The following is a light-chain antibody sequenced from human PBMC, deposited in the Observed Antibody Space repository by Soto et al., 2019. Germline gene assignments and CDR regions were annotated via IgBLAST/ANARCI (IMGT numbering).Light chain of an antibody. V-gene: IGLV1-44*01. CDR2: LNT. CDR3: AAWDDNVYV. CDR1: SSNIGRNP. Sequence: QSALTQPPSASGTPGQRVIISCSGGSSNIGRNPVNWCQKFPGTAPKLLISLNTQRPSGVPDRFSGSKSGTSASLAISGLRSEDEADYYCAAWDDNVYVFGTGTKVTVL. J-gene: IGLJ1*01.